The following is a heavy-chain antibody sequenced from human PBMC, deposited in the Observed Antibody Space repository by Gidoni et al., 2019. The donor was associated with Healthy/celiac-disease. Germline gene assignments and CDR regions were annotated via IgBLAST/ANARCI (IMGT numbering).Heavy chain of an antibody. Sequence: QVQLVESGGGVVQPGRSLRLSCAASGFTFSSYAMPWVRQAPGKGLEWVAVISYDGSNKYYADSVKGRVTISRDNSKNTLYLQMNSLRAEDTAVYYCAREEDGSGGAFDIWGQGTMVTVSS. CDR2: ISYDGSNK. V-gene: IGHV3-30-3*01. J-gene: IGHJ3*02. CDR1: GFTFSSYA. D-gene: IGHD6-19*01. CDR3: AREEDGSGGAFDI.